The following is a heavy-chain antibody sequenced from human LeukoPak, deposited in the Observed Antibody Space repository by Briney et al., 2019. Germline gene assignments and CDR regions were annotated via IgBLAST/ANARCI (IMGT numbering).Heavy chain of an antibody. Sequence: GRSLRLSCAASGFTFSSYWMHWVRQAPGKGLVWVSRINSDGSSTSYADSVKGRFTISRDNAKNTLYLQMNSLRAEDTAVYYCATVTYCSGGSCYGDFDYWGQGTLVTVSS. V-gene: IGHV3-74*01. J-gene: IGHJ4*02. CDR2: INSDGSST. D-gene: IGHD2-15*01. CDR3: ATVTYCSGGSCYGDFDY. CDR1: GFTFSSYW.